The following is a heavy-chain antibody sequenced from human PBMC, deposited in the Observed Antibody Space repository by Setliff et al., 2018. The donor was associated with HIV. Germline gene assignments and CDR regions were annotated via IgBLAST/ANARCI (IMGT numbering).Heavy chain of an antibody. CDR3: AKDRYYDSSGSPFDY. CDR2: IKQDGSKA. CDR1: GFTFSSYW. D-gene: IGHD3-22*01. V-gene: IGHV3-7*01. Sequence: GGSLRLSCAASGFTFSSYWMSWVRQAPGKGLEWVADIKQDGSKAYYMDSVKGRFTISRDNSKNTLYLQMNSLRAEDTAVYYCAKDRYYDSSGSPFDYWGQGTLVTVSS. J-gene: IGHJ4*02.